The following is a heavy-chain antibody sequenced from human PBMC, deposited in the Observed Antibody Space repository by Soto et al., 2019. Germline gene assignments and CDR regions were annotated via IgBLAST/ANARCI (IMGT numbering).Heavy chain of an antibody. V-gene: IGHV4-34*01. CDR1: GGSFSGYY. D-gene: IGHD5-18*01. J-gene: IGHJ6*02. Sequence: SETLSLTCAVYGGSFSGYYWSWIRQPPGKGLEWIGEINHSGSTNYNPSLKSRVTISVDTSKNQFSLKLSSVTAADTAVYYCARGRGYSYGSVPYYYYGMDVWGQGTTV. CDR3: ARGRGYSYGSVPYYYYGMDV. CDR2: INHSGST.